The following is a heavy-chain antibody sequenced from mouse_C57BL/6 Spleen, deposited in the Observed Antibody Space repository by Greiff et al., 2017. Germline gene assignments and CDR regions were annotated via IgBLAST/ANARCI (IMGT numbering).Heavy chain of an antibody. J-gene: IGHJ2*01. V-gene: IGHV1-50*01. CDR2: IDPSDSYT. CDR3: AIYGSSEDYFDY. D-gene: IGHD1-1*01. CDR1: GYTFTSYW. Sequence: QVQLQQPGAELVKPGASVKLSCKASGYTFTSYWMQWVKQRPGQGLEWIGEIDPSDSYTNYNQKFKGKATLAVDTSSSTAYMQLSSLTSEDSAVYYCAIYGSSEDYFDYWGQGTTLTVSS.